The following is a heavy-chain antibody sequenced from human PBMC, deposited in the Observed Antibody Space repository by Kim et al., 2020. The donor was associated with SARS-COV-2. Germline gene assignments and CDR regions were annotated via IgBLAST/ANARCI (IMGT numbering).Heavy chain of an antibody. D-gene: IGHD2-2*01. Sequence: SETLSLTCTVSGGSISSSSYYWGWIRQPPGKGLEWIGSIYYSGSTYYNPSLKSRVTISVDTSKNQFSLKLSSVTAADTAVYYCARRGYQPLEYYYYGMDVWGQGTTVTVSS. CDR3: ARRGYQPLEYYYYGMDV. CDR1: GGSISSSSYY. J-gene: IGHJ6*02. CDR2: IYYSGST. V-gene: IGHV4-39*01.